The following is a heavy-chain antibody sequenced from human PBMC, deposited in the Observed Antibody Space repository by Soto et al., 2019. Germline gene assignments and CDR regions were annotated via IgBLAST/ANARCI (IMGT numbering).Heavy chain of an antibody. CDR1: GFTFSDYY. CDR3: ARRGYCSGGSCYIRMDV. Sequence: QVQLVESGGGLVKPGGSLRLSCAASGFTFSDYYMTWIRQAPGKGLEWVSYISSGGSAIYYADSVKGRFTISRDNAKNSLYLQMNSLRGEDTAVYYCARRGYCSGGSCYIRMDVWGKGTTVTVSS. J-gene: IGHJ6*03. D-gene: IGHD2-15*01. V-gene: IGHV3-11*01. CDR2: ISSGGSAI.